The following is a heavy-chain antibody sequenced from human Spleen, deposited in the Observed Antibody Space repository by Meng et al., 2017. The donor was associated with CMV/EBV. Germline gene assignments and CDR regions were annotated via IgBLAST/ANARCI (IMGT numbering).Heavy chain of an antibody. CDR2: SRDKANSYST. CDR3: TRRRGVGLMGYFDF. Sequence: GGSLRLSCAASGFTFSDPYMDWVRQAPGKGLEWVGRSRDKANSYSTEYAASVEGRFTISRDESKNSLYLQMNSLKTEDTAVYYCTRRRGVGLMGYFDFWVQGTLVTVSS. D-gene: IGHD3-16*01. CDR1: GFTFSDPY. J-gene: IGHJ4*02. V-gene: IGHV3-72*01.